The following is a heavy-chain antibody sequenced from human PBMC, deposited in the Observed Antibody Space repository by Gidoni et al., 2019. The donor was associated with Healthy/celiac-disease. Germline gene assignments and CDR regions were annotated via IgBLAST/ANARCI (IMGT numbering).Heavy chain of an antibody. CDR2: IRSKANSYAT. CDR3: TRRARDSSGWYDDY. Sequence: EVQLVESGGGLVQPGGSLKLSCAASGFTFSGSAMHWVRQASGKGLGCVGRIRSKANSYATAYAASVKGRFTISRDDSKNTAYLQMNSLKTEDTAVYYCTRRARDSSGWYDDYWGQGTLVTVSS. CDR1: GFTFSGSA. J-gene: IGHJ4*02. D-gene: IGHD6-19*01. V-gene: IGHV3-73*02.